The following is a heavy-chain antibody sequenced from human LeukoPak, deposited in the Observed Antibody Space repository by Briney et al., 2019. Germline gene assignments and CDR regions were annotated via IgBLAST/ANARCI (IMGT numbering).Heavy chain of an antibody. J-gene: IGHJ4*02. CDR1: GYGFTSYW. CDR2: IYPGDSDT. D-gene: IGHD5-24*01. CDR3: ARGVEMATMGKALGFDY. Sequence: GESLKISCKGSGYGFTSYWIGWVRRMPGKGLEWMGIIYPGDSDTRYSTSFQGQVTISADKSISPAYLQWSSLKASDTAMYYCARGVEMATMGKALGFDYWGQGTLVTVSS. V-gene: IGHV5-51*01.